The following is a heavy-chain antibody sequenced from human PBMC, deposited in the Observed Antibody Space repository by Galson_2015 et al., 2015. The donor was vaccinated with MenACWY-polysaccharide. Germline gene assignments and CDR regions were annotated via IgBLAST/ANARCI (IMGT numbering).Heavy chain of an antibody. Sequence: SETLSLTCPVSGASVSSTTDYWSWLRQPPGKGLEWIGFMSSNGGANRNPSLKSRVTISIDTSKNQFSLRLNSVTAADTAMYYCAREPTYSGSFGWFDSWGQGTLVTVSP. CDR3: AREPTYSGSFGWFDS. CDR2: MSSNGGA. CDR1: GASVSSTTDY. D-gene: IGHD1-26*01. J-gene: IGHJ5*01. V-gene: IGHV4-61*01.